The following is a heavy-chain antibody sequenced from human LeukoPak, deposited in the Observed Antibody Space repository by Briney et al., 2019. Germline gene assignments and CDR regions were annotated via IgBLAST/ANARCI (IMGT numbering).Heavy chain of an antibody. CDR1: GFSFSKYA. Sequence: GGSLRLSCEASGFSFSKYAMTWVRQAPGKGLEGVSGMSSSGVSPDYADSVRGRFTISRDNSKDTLILHMDSLRVEDTAIYSCAKVSFDGGVIPYFDSWGQGTVVTVSS. D-gene: IGHD3-10*01. V-gene: IGHV3-23*01. CDR2: MSSSGVSP. CDR3: AKVSFDGGVIPYFDS. J-gene: IGHJ4*02.